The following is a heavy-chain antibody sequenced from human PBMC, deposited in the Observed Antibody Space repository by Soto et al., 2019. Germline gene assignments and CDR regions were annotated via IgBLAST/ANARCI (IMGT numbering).Heavy chain of an antibody. CDR2: ISYDGSNK. CDR1: GFTFSSYA. CDR3: ARDRGCISTSCPYYYYYGMDV. V-gene: IGHV3-30-3*01. Sequence: GGSLRLSCAASGFTFSSYAMHWVRQAPGKGLEWVAVISYDGSNKYYADSVKGRFTISRDNSKNTLYLQMNSLRAEDTAVYYCARDRGCISTSCPYYYYYGMDVWGQGTTVTVSS. D-gene: IGHD2-2*01. J-gene: IGHJ6*02.